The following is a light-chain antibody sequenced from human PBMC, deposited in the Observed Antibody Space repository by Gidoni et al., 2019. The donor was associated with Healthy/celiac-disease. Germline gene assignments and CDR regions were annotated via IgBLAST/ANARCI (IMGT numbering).Light chain of an antibody. Sequence: QSALTKPASVSGSPGQSITISCTGTSSDVGGYNYVSWYQQHPGKAPKLIIYEVSNRPSGVSNRFSGSKSGNTASLTISGLQAEDEADYYCSSYTSSSTLGVFGGGTKLTVL. V-gene: IGLV2-14*01. CDR1: SSDVGGYNY. J-gene: IGLJ3*02. CDR2: EVS. CDR3: SSYTSSSTLGV.